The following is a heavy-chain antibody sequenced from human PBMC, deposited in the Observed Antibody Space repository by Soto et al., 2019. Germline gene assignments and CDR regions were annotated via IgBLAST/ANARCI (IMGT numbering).Heavy chain of an antibody. CDR2: IQSGGTT. CDR3: ARDDVLCDGGRCYGIPLDV. V-gene: IGHV3-66*01. Sequence: SGGSLRLSCAASGVTVSSKYMTWVRHAPGKGLEWVSLIQSGGTTYYADSVKGRFTISRDTSENTLHLQMDSLRVEDTAVYYCARDDVLCDGGRCYGIPLDVWGKGTPVTVSS. D-gene: IGHD2-15*01. CDR1: GVTVSSKY. J-gene: IGHJ6*04.